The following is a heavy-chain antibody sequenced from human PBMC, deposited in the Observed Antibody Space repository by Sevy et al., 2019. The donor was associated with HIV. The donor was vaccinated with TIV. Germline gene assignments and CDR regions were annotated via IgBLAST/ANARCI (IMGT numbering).Heavy chain of an antibody. CDR1: GFTFTRYA. CDR3: ARDPHSVPHWGSFDS. CDR2: VSKEGTNK. D-gene: IGHD3-16*01. V-gene: IGHV3-30-3*01. Sequence: GGSLRLSCEASGFTFTRYAFHWVRQAPGKGLEWVAVVSKEGTNKYYADSVKGRFTISRDNSRNPLYLQMQSLRADDTAVYFCARDPHSVPHWGSFDSWGQGTLVTVSS. J-gene: IGHJ4*02.